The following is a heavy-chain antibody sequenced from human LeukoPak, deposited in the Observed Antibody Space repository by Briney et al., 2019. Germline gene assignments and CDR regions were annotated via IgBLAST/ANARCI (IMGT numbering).Heavy chain of an antibody. D-gene: IGHD7-27*01. J-gene: IGHJ4*02. Sequence: GGSLRLSCAASGFTFSSYTMSWVRQAPGKGLEWVSTITTSDGNTYYADSVKVRFTVSRDNSKNTLFLQMNSLRAEDTAVYYCAKDGGLWVSAHWGDSWGRGTLVTVSS. CDR3: AKDGGLWVSAHWGDS. CDR2: ITTSDGNT. CDR1: GFTFSSYT. V-gene: IGHV3-23*01.